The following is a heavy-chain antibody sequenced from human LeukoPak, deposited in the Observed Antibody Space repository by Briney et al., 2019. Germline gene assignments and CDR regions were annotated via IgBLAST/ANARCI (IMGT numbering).Heavy chain of an antibody. CDR3: ARTYYYESGSYSLDY. D-gene: IGHD3-10*01. CDR2: INTNTGYP. CDR1: GYTFTNYA. Sequence: ASVKVSCKASGYTFTNYAMNWVRQAPGQGLEWMGWINTNTGYPTYAQGFTGRFVFSLDTSVSTADLQISSLRAEDTAVYYCARTYYYESGSYSLDYWGQGTLVTVSS. V-gene: IGHV7-4-1*02. J-gene: IGHJ4*02.